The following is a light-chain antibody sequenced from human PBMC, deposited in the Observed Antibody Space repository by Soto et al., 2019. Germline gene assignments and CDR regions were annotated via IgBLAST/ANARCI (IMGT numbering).Light chain of an antibody. V-gene: IGLV2-23*01. CDR3: CVNGGSYTLV. CDR1: TSDVENYNL. Sequence: QSVLTQPASVSGSPGQSITISCTGTTSDVENYNLVSWYQHHPGTGPKLMIYEGSKRPSGVSNRFSGAKSGNTASLTISGLQAEDEGDYYCCVNGGSYTLVFGGGTKLTVL. J-gene: IGLJ2*01. CDR2: EGS.